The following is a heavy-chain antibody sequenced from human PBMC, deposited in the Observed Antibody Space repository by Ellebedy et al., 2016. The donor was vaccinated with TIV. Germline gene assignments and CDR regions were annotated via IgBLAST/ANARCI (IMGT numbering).Heavy chain of an antibody. CDR3: ARSRYPGARSSFDS. V-gene: IGHV3-7*01. CDR1: GFTFSSYW. D-gene: IGHD6-6*01. CDR2: LKQDGREE. J-gene: IGHJ4*02. Sequence: PGGSLRLSCVASGFTFSSYWMGRVRQAPGRGLEWVANLKQDGREEYYVDSVKGRFTISRDNAKNSLYLQMNSLRVEDTALYHCARSRYPGARSSFDSWGQGTLVTVSS.